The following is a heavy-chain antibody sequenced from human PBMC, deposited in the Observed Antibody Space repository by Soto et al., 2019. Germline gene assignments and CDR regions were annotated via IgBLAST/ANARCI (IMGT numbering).Heavy chain of an antibody. CDR2: IYYSGST. V-gene: IGHV4-31*03. J-gene: IGHJ4*02. Sequence: SETLSLTCTVSGGSISSGGYYWSWIRQHPGKGLEWIGYIYYSGSTYYNPSLKSRVTISVDTSKNQSSLKLSSVTAADTAVYYCARLGYYHSGGPPWGQGTLVTVSS. CDR1: GGSISSGGYY. CDR3: ARLGYYHSGGPP. D-gene: IGHD3-22*01.